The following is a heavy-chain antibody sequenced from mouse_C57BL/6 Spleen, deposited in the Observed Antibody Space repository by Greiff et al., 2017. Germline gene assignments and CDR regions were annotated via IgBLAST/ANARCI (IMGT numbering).Heavy chain of an antibody. V-gene: IGHV1-78*01. D-gene: IGHD2-2*01. CDR3: AREMVYGYDGYFDD. J-gene: IGHJ2*01. CDR2: IYPRDGST. Sequence: QVQLQQSDAELVKPGASVKISCTVSGYNFTDHTIHWLKQRPEQGLEWIGYIYPRDGSTKYNSKFKGKAPLTADKSSSTAFMQLNSLNSEDSAIYFCAREMVYGYDGYFDDRGQRTTLTVSS. CDR1: GYNFTDHT.